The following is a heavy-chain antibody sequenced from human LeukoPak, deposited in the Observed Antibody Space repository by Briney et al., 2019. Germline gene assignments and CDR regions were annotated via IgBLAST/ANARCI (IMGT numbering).Heavy chain of an antibody. CDR1: GCTFTSYG. V-gene: IGHV1-18*01. J-gene: IGHJ5*02. D-gene: IGHD2-2*01. CDR2: ISAYNGNT. CDR3: ARAFSSTSRGWFDP. Sequence: ASVKVSCKASGCTFTSYGITWVRQAPGQGLEWMGWISAYNGNTNYAQKLQGRVTMTTDTSTSTAYMELRSLRSEDTAVYYCARAFSSTSRGWFDPWGQGTLVTVSS.